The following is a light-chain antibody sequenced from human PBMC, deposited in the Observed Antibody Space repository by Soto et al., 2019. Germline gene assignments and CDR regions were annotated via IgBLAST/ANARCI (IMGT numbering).Light chain of an antibody. V-gene: IGKV1-27*01. J-gene: IGKJ4*01. CDR1: QGIKNY. Sequence: DIPVTQHPSSLSASVGDRVTITCRASQGIKNYLAWYQQKPGETPKLLIYAASTLESGIPPRLSGSGSGTDFTLTINNLQPDDVATYYCQRYYNAPFTFGGGTKVEIK. CDR3: QRYYNAPFT. CDR2: AAS.